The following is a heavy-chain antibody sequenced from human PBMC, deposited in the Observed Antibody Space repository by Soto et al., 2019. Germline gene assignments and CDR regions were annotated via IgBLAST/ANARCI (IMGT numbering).Heavy chain of an antibody. CDR1: GFTFSSYN. CDR2: ISSSSTYI. Sequence: GGSLRLSCAASGFTFSSYNMNWVRQAPGKGLEWVSSISSSSTYIYYADSVKGRFTISRDNARNSLYLLMNNLRAEDTAVYYCARGGLSYFDYWGQGTLVTVSS. J-gene: IGHJ4*02. CDR3: ARGGLSYFDY. D-gene: IGHD1-26*01. V-gene: IGHV3-21*01.